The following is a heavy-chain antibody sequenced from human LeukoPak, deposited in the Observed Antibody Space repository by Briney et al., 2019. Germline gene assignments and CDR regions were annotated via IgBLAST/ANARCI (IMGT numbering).Heavy chain of an antibody. CDR1: GYTFTGYY. CDR3: ARDRYGVRSGSCDY. D-gene: IGHD1-26*01. Sequence: ASVKVSCKASGYTFTGYYMHWVRQAPGRGLEWMGWISGDNGDTNYAQKLQGRVTMTTDTSTSTAYMELRSLRYDDTAVYYCARDRYGVRSGSCDYWGQGTLVTVSS. V-gene: IGHV1-18*04. CDR2: ISGDNGDT. J-gene: IGHJ4*02.